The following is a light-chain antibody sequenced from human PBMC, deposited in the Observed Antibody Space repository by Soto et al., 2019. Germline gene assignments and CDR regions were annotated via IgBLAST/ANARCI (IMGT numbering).Light chain of an antibody. CDR2: RAS. Sequence: DIPMTQSPSSLSASVRDIVTITCRASQNIDRYLHWYQHKPGQAPTLLIFRASSLQRGVPTRFTGSGSGTHYTLVIDSLQPEDFATYFCQQTYSTPLTFGGGTRVEI. V-gene: IGKV1-39*01. CDR1: QNIDRY. CDR3: QQTYSTPLT. J-gene: IGKJ4*01.